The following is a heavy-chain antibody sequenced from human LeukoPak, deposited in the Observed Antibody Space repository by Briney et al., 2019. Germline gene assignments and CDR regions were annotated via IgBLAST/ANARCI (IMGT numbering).Heavy chain of an antibody. J-gene: IGHJ5*02. Sequence: SETLSLSCAVSGGSFSSYYWSWIRQPPGKGLEWVGEINNSGSTNYNPSLKSRVTISADTSKNQFTMKLSSVTAADTAVYYCARGLVPGTIWFDPWGQGTLVTVSS. CDR2: INNSGST. D-gene: IGHD1-7*01. V-gene: IGHV4-34*01. CDR1: GGSFSSYY. CDR3: ARGLVPGTIWFDP.